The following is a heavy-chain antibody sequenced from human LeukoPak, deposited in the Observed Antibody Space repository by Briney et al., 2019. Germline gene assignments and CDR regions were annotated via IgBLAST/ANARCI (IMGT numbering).Heavy chain of an antibody. CDR2: ISWDGGST. CDR3: AKDYYDSSGPAPFDP. D-gene: IGHD3-22*01. J-gene: IGHJ5*02. V-gene: IGHV3-43*02. CDR1: GFTFDDYA. Sequence: PGGSLRLSCAASGFTFDDYAMHWVRQAPGKGLEWVSLISWDGGSTYYADSVKGRFTISRDNSKNSLYLQMNSLRTEDIALYYCAKDYYDSSGPAPFDPWGQGTLVTVSS.